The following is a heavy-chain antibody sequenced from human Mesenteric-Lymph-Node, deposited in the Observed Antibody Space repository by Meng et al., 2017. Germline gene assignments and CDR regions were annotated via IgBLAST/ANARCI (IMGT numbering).Heavy chain of an antibody. Sequence: GGCLAHLGLPLGISGASVGFISIYYTMSRQPPGPGQGLDWVSFLSGTGNNISYADCVEGRSTITSNNSITSLYCPMTSLRAEEKAWYYCARRGLGGHHDYWGQGTLVTVSS. CDR1: GFISIYYT. J-gene: IGHJ4*02. D-gene: IGHD2-15*01. CDR3: ARRGLGGHHDY. CDR2: LSGTGNNI. V-gene: IGHV3-11*01.